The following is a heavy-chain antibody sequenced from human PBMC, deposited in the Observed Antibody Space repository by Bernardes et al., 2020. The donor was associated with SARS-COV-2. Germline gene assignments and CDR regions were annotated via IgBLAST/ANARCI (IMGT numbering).Heavy chain of an antibody. CDR3: ARGIAGTLDY. D-gene: IGHD6-13*01. CDR2: IYHGGST. V-gene: IGHV4-4*02. J-gene: IGHJ4*02. CDR1: GGSISSSNW. Sequence: SETLSLTCAVSGGSISSSNWWSWVRQPPGKGLEWIGEIYHGGSTNYNPSLKSRVTISVDKSENQFSLKLTSVTAADTAVYYCARGIAGTLDYWGQGTLVTVSS.